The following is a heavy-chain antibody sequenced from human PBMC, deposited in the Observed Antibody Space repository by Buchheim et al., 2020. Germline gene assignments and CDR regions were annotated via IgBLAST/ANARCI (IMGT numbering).Heavy chain of an antibody. Sequence: QVQLQESGPGLVKPSETLSLTCTVSGGSISSYYWSWIRQPPGKGLEWIGYIHYSGSSNYNPSLKSRVTISIDTSKNQVSLKLNSVAAADTAVYYCAGAGYYDSSFDYWGRGTL. V-gene: IGHV4-59*01. D-gene: IGHD3-22*01. CDR1: GGSISSYY. CDR3: AGAGYYDSSFDY. CDR2: IHYSGSS. J-gene: IGHJ4*02.